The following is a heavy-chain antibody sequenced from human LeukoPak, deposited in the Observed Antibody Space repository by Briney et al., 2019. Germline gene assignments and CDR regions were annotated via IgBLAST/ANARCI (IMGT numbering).Heavy chain of an antibody. J-gene: IGHJ4*02. CDR3: ARSGTLSGYVY. D-gene: IGHD3-9*01. Sequence: SATLSLTCTASGGSLRSYYWTWIRQPPGEGLEWIGYIFYSGSTNYNPPPKSRVTMSLDTSKNQFSLKLHSVTAADAAVFYCARSGTLSGYVYGGRGARVTVSA. CDR2: IFYSGST. CDR1: GGSLRSYY. V-gene: IGHV4-59*01.